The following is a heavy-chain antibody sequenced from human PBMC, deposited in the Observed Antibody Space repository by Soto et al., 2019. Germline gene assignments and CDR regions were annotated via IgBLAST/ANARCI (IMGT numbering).Heavy chain of an antibody. Sequence: GGSLRLSGAVSAFTLSDHYMDWVRQAPGKGLEWVARTRNKANSYITEYVASVKGRFTISRDDSKNSEYLRMNSLRTEDTAVYYCVRYIWDDVSVLVWGRVTMVTVSS. J-gene: IGHJ2*01. CDR1: AFTLSDHY. V-gene: IGHV3-72*01. CDR3: VRYIWDDVSVLV. D-gene: IGHD1-20*01. CDR2: TRNKANSYIT.